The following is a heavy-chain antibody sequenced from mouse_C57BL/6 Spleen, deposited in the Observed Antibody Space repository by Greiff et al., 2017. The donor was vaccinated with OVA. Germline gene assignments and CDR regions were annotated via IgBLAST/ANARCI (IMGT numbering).Heavy chain of an antibody. CDR1: GYAFSSYW. CDR3: ARSLYYGSSYWYFDV. Sequence: QVQLKESGAELVKPGASVKISCKASGYAFSSYWMNWVKQRPGKGLEWIGQIYPGDGDTNYNGKFKGKATLTADKSSSTAYMQLSSLTSEDSAVYFCARSLYYGSSYWYFDVWGTGTTVTVSS. CDR2: IYPGDGDT. V-gene: IGHV1-80*01. J-gene: IGHJ1*03. D-gene: IGHD1-1*01.